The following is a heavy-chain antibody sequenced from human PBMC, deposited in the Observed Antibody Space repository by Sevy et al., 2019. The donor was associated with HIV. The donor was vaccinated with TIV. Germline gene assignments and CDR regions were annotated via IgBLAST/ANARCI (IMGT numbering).Heavy chain of an antibody. CDR2: ISSSSSYI. CDR1: GFTFSSYS. D-gene: IGHD6-13*01. J-gene: IGHJ4*02. CDR3: ARGTYSSSWEIDY. V-gene: IGHV3-21*01. Sequence: GGSLRLSCAASGFTFSSYSMNWVRQAPGKGLEWVSSISSSSSYIYYADSVKGRFTISRDNAKNSLYLQMNSLRAEDTAVYYCARGTYSSSWEIDYWGQGTLVTVSS.